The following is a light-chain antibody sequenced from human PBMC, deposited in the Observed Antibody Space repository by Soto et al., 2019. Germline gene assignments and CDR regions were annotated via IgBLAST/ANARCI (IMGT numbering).Light chain of an antibody. J-gene: IGKJ2*01. CDR3: QQYNSYQT. CDR1: QSISSW. V-gene: IGKV1-5*01. Sequence: DIQMTQSPSTLSASVGDRVTITCRASQSISSWLAWYQQKPGKAPKLLIYDASSLQSGVPSRFSGSGSGTEFTLTISSRQPDDFATYYCQQYNSYQTFGQGTKLEIK. CDR2: DAS.